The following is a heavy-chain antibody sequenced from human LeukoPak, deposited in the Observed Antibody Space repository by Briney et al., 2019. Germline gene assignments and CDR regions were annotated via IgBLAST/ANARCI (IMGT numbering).Heavy chain of an antibody. Sequence: GASVKVSCKASGYTFSSYYMHWVRQAPGQGLEWMGIINPSGGSTSYAQKFQGRVTMTRDTSTSTVYMELSSLRSEDTAVYYCARDSGEQQLVLFAFDIWGQGTMVTVSS. CDR3: ARDSGEQQLVLFAFDI. CDR1: GYTFSSYY. D-gene: IGHD6-13*01. CDR2: INPSGGST. J-gene: IGHJ3*02. V-gene: IGHV1-46*01.